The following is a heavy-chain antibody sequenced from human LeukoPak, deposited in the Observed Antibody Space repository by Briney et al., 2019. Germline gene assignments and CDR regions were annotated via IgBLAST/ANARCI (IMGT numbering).Heavy chain of an antibody. J-gene: IGHJ4*02. D-gene: IGHD7-27*01. CDR3: AKDPINWGSIYFDC. CDR2: ISGSSDNT. CDR1: GFTFTNYA. V-gene: IGHV3-23*01. Sequence: GESLRLSCEASGFTFTNYAMSWVRQAPGKGLEWVSSISGSSDNTNYADSVKGRFTISRDNSKNILYLQMNSLTAEDTAVYWCAKDPINWGSIYFDCWGQGTLVTVSS.